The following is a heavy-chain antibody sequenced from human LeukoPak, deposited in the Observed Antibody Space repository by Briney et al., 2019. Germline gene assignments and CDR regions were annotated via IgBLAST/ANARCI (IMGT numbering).Heavy chain of an antibody. CDR2: ITGSGAFT. Sequence: GGSLRLSCAASGFTLIKHSMTWVRQAPGKGLEWVSAITGSGAFTDYADSVKGRFTISRDNSKSTLYLQMNSLRAEDTAVYYCAKRSAESSGYFDYWGQGTRVTVSS. CDR1: GFTLIKHS. J-gene: IGHJ4*02. CDR3: AKRSAESSGYFDY. V-gene: IGHV3-23*01. D-gene: IGHD6-19*01.